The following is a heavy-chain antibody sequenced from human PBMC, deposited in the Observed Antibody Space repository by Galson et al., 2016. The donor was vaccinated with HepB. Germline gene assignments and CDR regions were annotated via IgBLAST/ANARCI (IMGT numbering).Heavy chain of an antibody. V-gene: IGHV3-30*03. D-gene: IGHD3-22*01. CDR1: GFFFSSYG. J-gene: IGHJ4*02. CDR2: LSFDGSIK. Sequence: SLRLSCAASGFFFSSYGMHWVRQAPGKGLEWVAVLSFDGSIKYYADSVKGRFTISRDNSKNTLYLQMNSLRAEDTAVYYCARAPVSSGYSVVDYWGQGTLVTVSS. CDR3: ARAPVSSGYSVVDY.